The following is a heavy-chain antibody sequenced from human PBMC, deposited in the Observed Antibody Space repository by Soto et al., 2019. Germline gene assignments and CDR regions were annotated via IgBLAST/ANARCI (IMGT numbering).Heavy chain of an antibody. Sequence: GGSLSLSCAASGFTFSSYAMHWVRPAPGKGLEYVSAISSNGGSTYYANSVKGRFTISRDNSKNTLYLQMGSLRAEDMAVYYCARVYCSGGSCRPYYFDYWGQGTLVTVSS. CDR3: ARVYCSGGSCRPYYFDY. CDR2: ISSNGGST. CDR1: GFTFSSYA. V-gene: IGHV3-64*01. D-gene: IGHD2-15*01. J-gene: IGHJ4*02.